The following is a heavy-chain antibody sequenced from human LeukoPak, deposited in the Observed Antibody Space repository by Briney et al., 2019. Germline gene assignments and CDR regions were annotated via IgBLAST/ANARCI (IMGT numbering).Heavy chain of an antibody. CDR3: ARDPRSFGGVIDY. Sequence: GGSLRLSCAASGFTFSSYGMPWVRQAPGKGLEWVAVIWYDGSNKYYADSVKGRFTISRDNSKNTLYLQMNSLRAEDTAVYYCARDPRSFGGVIDYWGQGTLVTVSS. V-gene: IGHV3-33*01. CDR1: GFTFSSYG. CDR2: IWYDGSNK. D-gene: IGHD3-16*01. J-gene: IGHJ4*02.